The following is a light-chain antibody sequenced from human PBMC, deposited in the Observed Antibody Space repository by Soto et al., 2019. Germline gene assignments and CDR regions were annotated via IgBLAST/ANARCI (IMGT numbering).Light chain of an antibody. Sequence: VLTQSPVNLSLSPGERATLSCRPSQTVRHHSLAWYQQKPGQAPRLLVYGASGRATDIPDRFSGRGSGTDFTLTINRLEPEDFAVYYCQNYDSSPYTFGQGTRLEN. J-gene: IGKJ5*01. CDR1: QTVRHHS. V-gene: IGKV3-20*01. CDR3: QNYDSSPYT. CDR2: GAS.